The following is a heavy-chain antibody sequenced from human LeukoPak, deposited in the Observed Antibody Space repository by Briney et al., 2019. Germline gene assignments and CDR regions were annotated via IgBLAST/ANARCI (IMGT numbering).Heavy chain of an antibody. V-gene: IGHV1-8*03. J-gene: IGHJ6*03. CDR2: MNPNSGNT. D-gene: IGHD3-22*01. CDR3: ARSGYDSSGYYRGYYYMDV. Sequence: GASVKVSCKVSGYTFTSYDINWVRQATGQGLEWMGWMNPNSGNTGYAQKFQGRVTITRNTSISTAYMELSSLRSEDTAVYYCARSGYDSSGYYRGYYYMDVWGKGTTVTVSS. CDR1: GYTFTSYD.